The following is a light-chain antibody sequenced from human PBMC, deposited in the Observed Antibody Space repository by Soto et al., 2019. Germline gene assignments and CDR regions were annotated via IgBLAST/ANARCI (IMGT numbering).Light chain of an antibody. CDR1: SGVVGNFDL. J-gene: IGLJ1*01. Sequence: QSVLTQPASVSGSPGQSITISCTGTSGVVGNFDLVSWYQQHPGKAPKLIIYEVNKRPSAVSNRFSGSKSDNTASLTISGLQAEDEADYYCCSYAGSRTFVFGTGTKVTVL. CDR3: CSYAGSRTFV. CDR2: EVN. V-gene: IGLV2-23*02.